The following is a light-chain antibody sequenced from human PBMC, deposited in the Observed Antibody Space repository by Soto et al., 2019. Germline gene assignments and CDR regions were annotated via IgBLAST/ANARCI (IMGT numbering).Light chain of an antibody. CDR2: DVS. J-gene: IGKJ4*01. CDR1: QDISNF. CDR3: QQYDKQPVT. Sequence: DVQMTQSPSSLSASVGDRVTITCQASQDISNFLNWYHQAPGKAPQLLIYDVSNLQPGVASRFSVSGSGTDFTFTISTLQPEDIGTFYCQQYDKQPVTFGGGTKVEIK. V-gene: IGKV1-33*01.